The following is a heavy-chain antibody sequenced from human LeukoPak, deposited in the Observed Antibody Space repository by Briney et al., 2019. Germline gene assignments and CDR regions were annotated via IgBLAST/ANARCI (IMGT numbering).Heavy chain of an antibody. Sequence: GASVKVSCKASGYTFTSFGITWVRQAPGQGLEWVGWSSASNGNTKYAQKFQGRVAMTTDTSTSTAYMELSSLRSDDTAVCYCARVNSPYYNILTGYFYWGQGTLVTVSS. D-gene: IGHD3-9*01. J-gene: IGHJ4*02. CDR2: SSASNGNT. V-gene: IGHV1-18*01. CDR1: GYTFTSFG. CDR3: ARVNSPYYNILTGYFY.